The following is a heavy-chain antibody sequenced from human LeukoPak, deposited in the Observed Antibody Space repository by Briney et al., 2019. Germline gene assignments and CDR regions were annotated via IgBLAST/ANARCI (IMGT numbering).Heavy chain of an antibody. V-gene: IGHV1-18*01. CDR1: GYTFSSQT. CDR3: AMYFNQYDDILNGYTLYDF. Sequence: ASVTISCKASGYTFSSQTTICVPQAPGQRLEWGGWITTSNGDTKYAQKFQGRIAMTTDTSTRTVSLELRSLRVADTAIYYCAMYFNQYDDILNGYTLYDFWGQGTLVTVSS. J-gene: IGHJ4*02. CDR2: ITTSNGDT. D-gene: IGHD3-9*01.